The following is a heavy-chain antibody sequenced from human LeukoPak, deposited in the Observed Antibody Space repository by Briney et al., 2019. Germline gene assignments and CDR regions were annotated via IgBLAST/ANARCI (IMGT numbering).Heavy chain of an antibody. V-gene: IGHV4-59*12. Sequence: PSETLSLTCTVSGGSISSYYWSWIRQPPGKGLEWIGYIYYSGSTNYNPSLKSRVTISVDTSKNQFSLKLSSVTAADTAVYYCARGRSHSSGWYAEGTYYYYYYMDVWGKGTTVTISS. J-gene: IGHJ6*03. CDR2: IYYSGST. CDR1: GGSISSYY. D-gene: IGHD6-19*01. CDR3: ARGRSHSSGWYAEGTYYYYYYMDV.